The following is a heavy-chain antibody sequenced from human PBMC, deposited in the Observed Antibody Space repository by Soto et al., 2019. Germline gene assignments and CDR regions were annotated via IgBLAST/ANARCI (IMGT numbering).Heavy chain of an antibody. D-gene: IGHD2-21*02. CDR1: GYTFTGYY. CDR2: INPNSGGT. V-gene: IGHV1-2*04. J-gene: IGHJ4*02. CDR3: ARALGGDSYPNDY. Sequence: GASVKVSCKASGYTFTGYYMHWVRQAPGQGLEWMGWINPNSGGTNYAQKFQGWVTMTRDTSISTAYMELSRLRSDDTAVYYCARALGGDSYPNDYWGQGTLVTVSS.